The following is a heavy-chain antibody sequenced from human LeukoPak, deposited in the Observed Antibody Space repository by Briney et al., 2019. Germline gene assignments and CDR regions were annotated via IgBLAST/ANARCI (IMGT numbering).Heavy chain of an antibody. J-gene: IGHJ6*03. Sequence: VAAVKVSCKASGGTFSSYAISWVRQAPGQGLEWMGGIIPIFGTANYAQKFQGRGTITTDESTSTAYMELSSLRSEDTAVYYCASGPHLEWLTPPRYYYYMDVWGKGTTVTVSS. CDR1: GGTFSSYA. V-gene: IGHV1-69*05. CDR3: ASGPHLEWLTPPRYYYYMDV. D-gene: IGHD3-3*01. CDR2: IIPIFGTA.